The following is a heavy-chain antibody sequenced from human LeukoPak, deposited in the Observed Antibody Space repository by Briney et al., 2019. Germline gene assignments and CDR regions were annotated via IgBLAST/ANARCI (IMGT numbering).Heavy chain of an antibody. J-gene: IGHJ6*02. CDR1: GFTFSGYS. Sequence: GGSLRLSCAASGFTFSGYSMNWVRQAPGKGLEWVSSISSSSSYIYYADSVKGRFTISRDNAKNSLYLQMNSLRAEDTAVYYCAREGYCSGGSCYSESYYYGMDVWGQGTTVTVSS. D-gene: IGHD2-15*01. CDR2: ISSSSSYI. V-gene: IGHV3-21*01. CDR3: AREGYCSGGSCYSESYYYGMDV.